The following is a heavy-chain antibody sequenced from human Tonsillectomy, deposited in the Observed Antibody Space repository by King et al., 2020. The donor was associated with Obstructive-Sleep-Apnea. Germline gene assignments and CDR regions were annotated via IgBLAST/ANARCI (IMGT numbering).Heavy chain of an antibody. CDR2: IYYSGST. D-gene: IGHD6-19*01. CDR1: GGSITNYY. Sequence: QLQESGPGLFKPSETLSLTCTVSGGSITNYYWGWIRQPPGKGLELIGYIYYSGSTDYNPSLKNRVTISVDTSKNQFSLKLTSVTAADTAVYYCARETYNSGWYGADYYYYGMDVWGLGTTVIVSS. J-gene: IGHJ6*02. CDR3: ARETYNSGWYGADYYYYGMDV. V-gene: IGHV4-59*01.